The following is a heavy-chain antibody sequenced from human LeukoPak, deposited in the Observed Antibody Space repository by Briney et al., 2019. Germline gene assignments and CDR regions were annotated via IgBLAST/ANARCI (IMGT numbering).Heavy chain of an antibody. Sequence: PGGSLRLSCAASVFTFSSYGMKWVRQAPGKGLEWVAFIRYDGSNKYYADSVKGRFTLSRDNSKNTMYLQMNSLRAEDTAVYYCASRITTDMDVWGKGTTVTVSS. V-gene: IGHV3-30*02. CDR2: IRYDGSNK. CDR3: ASRITTDMDV. D-gene: IGHD3-16*01. CDR1: VFTFSSYG. J-gene: IGHJ6*03.